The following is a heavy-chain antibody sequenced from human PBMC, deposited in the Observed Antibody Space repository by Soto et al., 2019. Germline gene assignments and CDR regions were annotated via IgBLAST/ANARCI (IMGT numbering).Heavy chain of an antibody. V-gene: IGHV3-15*01. CDR2: IKRESDGGTT. J-gene: IGHJ4*02. D-gene: IGHD3-22*01. CDR3: TTGLSNGYYNFDF. Sequence: EGQLVESGGDLVKPGGSLRLSCAASRFTFRDAWMSWVRQAPGKGLEWVGRIKRESDGGTTDYAAPVKGRFTISRDDSENPINPPINSLKTEDTGVYYCTTGLSNGYYNFDFWGQGTLVTVSS. CDR1: RFTFRDAW.